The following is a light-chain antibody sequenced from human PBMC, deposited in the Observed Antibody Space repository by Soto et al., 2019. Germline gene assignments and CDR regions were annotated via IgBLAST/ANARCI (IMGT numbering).Light chain of an antibody. CDR1: QSVNSNY. CDR2: GIS. CDR3: QQYGSSPRT. V-gene: IGKV3-20*01. Sequence: EMVMTQSPAILSVSPGESATLSCRASQSVNSNYLAWYQQHPGQPPRLLIYGISTRATGIPARFSGSGSGTEFSLTISSLQSEDFAVYYCQQYGSSPRTFGQGTKVDIK. J-gene: IGKJ1*01.